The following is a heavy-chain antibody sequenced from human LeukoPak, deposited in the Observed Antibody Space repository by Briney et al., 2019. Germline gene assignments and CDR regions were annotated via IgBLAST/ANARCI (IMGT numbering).Heavy chain of an antibody. J-gene: IGHJ1*01. CDR3: ARPHQGADSSSWDGNFQH. D-gene: IGHD6-13*01. Sequence: GESLKISCKGSGHSFTSYWIGWVRQMPGKGLEWMGIIYPGDSDTRYSPSFQGQVTISADKSISTAYLQWSSLKASDTAMYYCARPHQGADSSSWDGNFQHWGQGTLVTVSS. CDR1: GHSFTSYW. CDR2: IYPGDSDT. V-gene: IGHV5-51*01.